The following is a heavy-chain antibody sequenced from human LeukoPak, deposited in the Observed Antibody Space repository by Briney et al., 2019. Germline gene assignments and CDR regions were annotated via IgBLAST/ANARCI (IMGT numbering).Heavy chain of an antibody. Sequence: SETLSLTCAVYGGSFSGYYWSWIRQPPGKGLEWIGEINHSGSTNYNPSLKSRVTISVDTSKNQFSLKLSSVTAADTAVYYCARHGRQVAAAGTGWFDPWGQGTLVTVSS. CDR2: INHSGST. D-gene: IGHD6-13*01. CDR3: ARHGRQVAAAGTGWFDP. CDR1: GGSFSGYY. V-gene: IGHV4-34*01. J-gene: IGHJ5*02.